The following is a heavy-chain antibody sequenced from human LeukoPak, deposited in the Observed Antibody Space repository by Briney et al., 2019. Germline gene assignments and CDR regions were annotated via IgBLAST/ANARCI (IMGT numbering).Heavy chain of an antibody. J-gene: IGHJ4*02. V-gene: IGHV1-2*02. D-gene: IGHD3-22*01. CDR2: INPNSGGT. CDR1: GYTFTGYY. CDR3: ARVTYYYDSSGYSAFDY. Sequence: ASVKVSCKASGYTFTGYYIHWVRQAPGQGLEWMGWINPNSGGTNYAQKFQGRVTMTRDTSISTAYMELSRLRSDDTAVYYCARVTYYYDSSGYSAFDYWGQGTLVTVSS.